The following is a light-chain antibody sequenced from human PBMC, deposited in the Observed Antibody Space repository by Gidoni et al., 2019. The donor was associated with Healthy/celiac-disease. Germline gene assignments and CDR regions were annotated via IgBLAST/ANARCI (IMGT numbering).Light chain of an antibody. Sequence: QSALTQPASVSGSPGQSITISCTGTSSDVGGYNYVSWYQQHPGKAPTLMIYDVSNRPSGVSNRFSGSKSGNTASLTISGLQAEDEADYYCSSYTSSSTLWVFGTGTKVTVL. V-gene: IGLV2-14*01. CDR3: SSYTSSSTLWV. CDR2: DVS. J-gene: IGLJ1*01. CDR1: SSDVGGYNY.